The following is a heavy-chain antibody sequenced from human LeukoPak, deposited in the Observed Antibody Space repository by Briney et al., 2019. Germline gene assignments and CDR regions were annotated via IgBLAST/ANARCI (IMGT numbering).Heavy chain of an antibody. CDR3: ARSAFPADY. Sequence: GGSLRLSCTGSGFTFSSYWMTWVRQAPGKGLEWVANIKHDAREKYYVDSVMGRFTISRDNAKNSVFLQMDSLRAEDTALYYCARSAFPADYWGQGILVTVSS. J-gene: IGHJ4*02. V-gene: IGHV3-7*01. D-gene: IGHD2/OR15-2a*01. CDR2: IKHDAREK. CDR1: GFTFSSYW.